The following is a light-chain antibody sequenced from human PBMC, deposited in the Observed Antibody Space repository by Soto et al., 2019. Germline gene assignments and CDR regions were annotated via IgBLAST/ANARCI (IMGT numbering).Light chain of an antibody. J-gene: IGLJ1*01. Sequence: QSALTQPPSVSGSPGQSVTISCTGTSGDVGSYNRVSGYQQPPGTAPKLMIYEVSTRPSGVPDRFSGSKSGNTASLTISGLQAEDEADYYCSSYTTSSTYVFGTGTKLTVL. V-gene: IGLV2-18*02. CDR1: SGDVGSYNR. CDR3: SSYTTSSTYV. CDR2: EVS.